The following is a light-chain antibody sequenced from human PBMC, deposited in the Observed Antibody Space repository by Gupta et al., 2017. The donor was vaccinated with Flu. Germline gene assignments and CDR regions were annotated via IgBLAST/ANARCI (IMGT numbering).Light chain of an antibody. J-gene: IGKJ1*01. CDR2: AAS. CDR3: QQSDSLPWT. CDR1: QTITTY. Sequence: DIEMTQAPSSLSASVGDRVTITCRSSQTITTYLNWYQLKPGEAPKLLVFAASKLETGVPPRFGGSGSGTDFALTITGLQAEDVASYYCQQSDSLPWTFGQGTRV. V-gene: IGKV1-39*01.